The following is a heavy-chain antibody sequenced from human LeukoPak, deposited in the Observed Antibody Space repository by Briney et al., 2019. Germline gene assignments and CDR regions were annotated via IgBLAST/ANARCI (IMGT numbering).Heavy chain of an antibody. V-gene: IGHV1-46*01. CDR3: ARDNSVGDNAWWFDP. D-gene: IGHD1-26*01. CDR1: GYSFTSYY. CDR2: INPSGGST. J-gene: IGHJ5*02. Sequence: ASVKVSCKASGYSFTSYYMHWVRQAPGQGLEWMGIINPSGGSTSYAQKFQGRVTMTRDMSTSTDYMELSSLRSEDTAVYYCARDNSVGDNAWWFDPWGQGTLVTVSS.